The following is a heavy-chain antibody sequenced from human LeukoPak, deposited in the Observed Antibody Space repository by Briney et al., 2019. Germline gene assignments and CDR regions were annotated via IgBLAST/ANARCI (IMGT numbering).Heavy chain of an antibody. Sequence: QPGGSLRPSCAASGFTFSSYAMNWVRQAPGKGLEWAALISYDGSNKYYADSVKGRFTISRDNSKNTLYLQMNSLRAEDTAVYYCARVAEWELRGPYRDAFDIWGQGTMVTVSS. J-gene: IGHJ3*02. CDR3: ARVAEWELRGPYRDAFDI. CDR1: GFTFSSYA. D-gene: IGHD1-26*01. CDR2: ISYDGSNK. V-gene: IGHV3-30*16.